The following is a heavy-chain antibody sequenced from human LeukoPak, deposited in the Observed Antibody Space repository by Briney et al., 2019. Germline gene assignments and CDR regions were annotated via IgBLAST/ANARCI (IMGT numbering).Heavy chain of an antibody. V-gene: IGHV3-23*01. CDR2: ISGSGGRT. J-gene: IGHJ4*02. CDR1: GFSFNYNA. D-gene: IGHD5-18*01. Sequence: GGSLRLSYAASGFSFNYNAMSWVRQAPGKGLEWVSGISGSGGRTFYADAVKGRFTISRDNSKNTLYLHMNNLRDDDTAVYYCAKDIWGGTAMVFDYWGQGTLVTVSS. CDR3: AKDIWGGTAMVFDY.